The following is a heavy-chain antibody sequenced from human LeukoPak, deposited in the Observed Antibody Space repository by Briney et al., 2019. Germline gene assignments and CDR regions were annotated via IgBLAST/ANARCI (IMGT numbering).Heavy chain of an antibody. J-gene: IGHJ6*03. CDR1: GYTFTGYY. D-gene: IGHD6-19*01. CDR3: ARDGAVAVHYYYYMDV. Sequence: ASVKVSCKASGYTFTGYYMHWVRQAPGQGLEWMGWTNPNSGGTNYAQKFQGRVTMTRDTSISTAYMELSRLRSDDTAVYYCARDGAVAVHYYYYMDVWGKGTTVTISS. CDR2: TNPNSGGT. V-gene: IGHV1-2*02.